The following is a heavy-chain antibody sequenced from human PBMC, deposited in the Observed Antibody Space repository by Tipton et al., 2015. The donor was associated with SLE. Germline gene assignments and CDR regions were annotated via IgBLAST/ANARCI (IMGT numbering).Heavy chain of an antibody. Sequence: TLSLTCAVSGASISSFNWWSWVRQPPGEGLEWIGEINHSGSANYNPSLKSRVTISVDTSKNQVSLKLSSVTAADTAVYYCARGGLGRGSGWSGAFDPWGQGTLVTVSS. J-gene: IGHJ5*02. CDR1: GASISSFNW. CDR2: INHSGSA. V-gene: IGHV4-4*02. D-gene: IGHD6-19*01. CDR3: ARGGLGRGSGWSGAFDP.